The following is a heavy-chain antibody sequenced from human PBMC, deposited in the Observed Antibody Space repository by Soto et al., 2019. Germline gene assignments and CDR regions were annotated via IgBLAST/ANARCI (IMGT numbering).Heavy chain of an antibody. V-gene: IGHV5-51*01. Sequence: PXXSLKISCKGSGDSFPSYWICWVRQLPGKGLEWMGIIYPADSDTRYSPSFQGQVTISADKSISTAYLQWGSLKASETAMYYCARLTGYCGGDCYSGFDYWGQGTLVTVSS. J-gene: IGHJ4*02. D-gene: IGHD2-21*02. CDR3: ARLTGYCGGDCYSGFDY. CDR1: GDSFPSYW. CDR2: IYPADSDT.